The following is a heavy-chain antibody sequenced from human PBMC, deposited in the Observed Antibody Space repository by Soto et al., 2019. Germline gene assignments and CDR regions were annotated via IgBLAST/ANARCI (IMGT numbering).Heavy chain of an antibody. J-gene: IGHJ6*02. CDR2: ISAYNGNT. CDR1: GYTFTSYG. Sequence: QVQLVQSGAEVKKPGASVQVSCKASGYTFTSYGISWVRQAPGQGLEWMGWISAYNGNTNYAQKLHGRVTMTTDTSTSTAYMELRSLRSDDTAVYYCARDFGLGHIVVVTATGVMDVWGQGTTVTVSS. V-gene: IGHV1-18*04. CDR3: ARDFGLGHIVVVTATGVMDV. D-gene: IGHD2-21*02.